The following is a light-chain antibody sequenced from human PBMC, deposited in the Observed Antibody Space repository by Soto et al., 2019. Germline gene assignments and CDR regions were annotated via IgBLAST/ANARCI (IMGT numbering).Light chain of an antibody. V-gene: IGLV2-8*01. CDR3: SSYAGSNNFV. CDR2: EVS. Sequence: VLNQPPSASGAPGHSATISSTETSSDVGGYNYVSWNQQHPSNTPNLMIYEVSQRPSGVPDRFSGSKSGNTASLTVSGLQAEDEADYYCSSYAGSNNFVFGTGTKVTVL. CDR1: SSDVGGYNY. J-gene: IGLJ1*01.